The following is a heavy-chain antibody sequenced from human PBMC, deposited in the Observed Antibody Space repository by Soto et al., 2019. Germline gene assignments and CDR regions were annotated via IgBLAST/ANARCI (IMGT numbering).Heavy chain of an antibody. V-gene: IGHV5-10-1*01. CDR1: GYSFTSYW. Sequence: GESLNISCKGSGYSFTSYWISCVRQMPGKGLEWMGRIDPSDSYTNYSPSFQDHVTISADKSISTAYLQWSSLKASDTAMYYCARWGVATPHYYYHGMEVWGQGTTVT. CDR2: IDPSDSYT. J-gene: IGHJ6*02. CDR3: ARWGVATPHYYYHGMEV. D-gene: IGHD5-12*01.